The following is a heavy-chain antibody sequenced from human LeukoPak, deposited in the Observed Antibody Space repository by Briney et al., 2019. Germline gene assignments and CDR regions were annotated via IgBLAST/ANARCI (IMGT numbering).Heavy chain of an antibody. J-gene: IGHJ4*02. V-gene: IGHV1-46*01. CDR2: INPSGGST. CDR1: GYTFTSYY. D-gene: IGHD3-10*01. CDR3: ARETPPDYYGSGSYYNPHFDY. Sequence: SVKVSCKASGYTFTSYYMHWVRQALGQGLEWMGIINPSGGSTSYAQKFQGRVTMTRDTSTSTVYMELSSLRSEDTAVYYCARETPPDYYGSGSYYNPHFDYWGQGTLVTVSS.